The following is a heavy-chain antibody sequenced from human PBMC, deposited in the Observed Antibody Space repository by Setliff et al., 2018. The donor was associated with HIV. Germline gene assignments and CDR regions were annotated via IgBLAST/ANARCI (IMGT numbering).Heavy chain of an antibody. J-gene: IGHJ6*02. CDR2: INPYNANT. CDR1: GYTFINYG. V-gene: IGHV1-18*01. D-gene: IGHD3-16*01. Sequence: ASVKVSCKASGYTFINYGISWVRQAPGQGLEWMGWINPYNANTNYGQKFQGRVTLTTDTSTRTAYMELRRLRSDDTALYSCARVWPDYLYGMDVWGQGTTVTV. CDR3: ARVWPDYLYGMDV.